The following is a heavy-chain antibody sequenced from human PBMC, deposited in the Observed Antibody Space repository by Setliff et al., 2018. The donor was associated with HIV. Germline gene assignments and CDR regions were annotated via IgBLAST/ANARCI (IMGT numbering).Heavy chain of an antibody. Sequence: RLSCAASGFTFSSYWMHWVRQAPGKGLVWVSRINTDGTNTNYADSVKGRFTISRGNTKNTLYLQMYSLRVEDTAVYYCVREGWTLLRYVDWLLSYMDVWGKGTTVTVS. CDR3: VREGWTLLRYVDWLLSYMDV. J-gene: IGHJ6*03. CDR2: INTDGTNT. V-gene: IGHV3-74*01. D-gene: IGHD3-9*01. CDR1: GFTFSSYW.